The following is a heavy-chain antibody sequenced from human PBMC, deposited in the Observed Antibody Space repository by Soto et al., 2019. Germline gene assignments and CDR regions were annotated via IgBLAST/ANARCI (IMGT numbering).Heavy chain of an antibody. CDR1: GFTFSSYG. CDR3: ARDSKADYNSLDY. V-gene: IGHV3-33*01. J-gene: IGHJ4*02. Sequence: GGSLRLSCAASGFTFSSYGMHWVRQAPGKGLEWVAVIWYDGSNKYYADSVKGRFTISRDNSKNTLYLQMNSLRAEDTAVYYCARDSKADYNSLDYWGQGTLVTVSS. D-gene: IGHD4-4*01. CDR2: IWYDGSNK.